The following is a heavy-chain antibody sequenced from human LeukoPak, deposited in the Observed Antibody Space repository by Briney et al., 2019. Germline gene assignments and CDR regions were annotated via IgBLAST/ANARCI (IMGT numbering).Heavy chain of an antibody. V-gene: IGHV1-2*02. CDR1: GYSFTGYY. CDR2: IKPDSGGT. Sequence: ASVKVSCKASGYSFTGYYVHWVRQAPGQGLEWMGWIKPDSGGTNFAQKFQGRVTMTRDTSISTAYMEVSRLTSDHTAVYYCARDAISRGIIDYWGQGTLVTVSS. D-gene: IGHD3-10*01. CDR3: ARDAISRGIIDY. J-gene: IGHJ4*02.